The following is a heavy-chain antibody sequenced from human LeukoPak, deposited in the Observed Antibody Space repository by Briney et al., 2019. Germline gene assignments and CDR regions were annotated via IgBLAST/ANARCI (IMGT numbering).Heavy chain of an antibody. J-gene: IGHJ3*02. V-gene: IGHV1-2*02. CDR1: GYTFTGYY. Sequence: ASVTVSCKASGYTFTGYYMHWVRQAPGRGLEWMGWINPNSGGTNYAQKFQGRVTMTRDTSISTAYMELSRLRSDDTAVYYCATYGDYVLGVSDVDAFDIWGQGTMVTVSS. D-gene: IGHD4-17*01. CDR2: INPNSGGT. CDR3: ATYGDYVLGVSDVDAFDI.